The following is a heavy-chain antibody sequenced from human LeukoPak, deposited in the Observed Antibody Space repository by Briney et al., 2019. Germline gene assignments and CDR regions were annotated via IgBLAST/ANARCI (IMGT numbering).Heavy chain of an antibody. V-gene: IGHV1-69*05. CDR2: IIPIFGTA. Sequence: SVKVSCKASGGTFSSYAISWVRQAPGQGLEWMGGIIPIFGTANYAQKFQGRVTITTDESTSTAYMELSSLRSEDTAVYYCAGDRGGSYYGGYYYYMDVWGKGTTVTVSS. CDR3: AGDRGGSYYGGYYYYMDV. CDR1: GGTFSSYA. D-gene: IGHD1-26*01. J-gene: IGHJ6*03.